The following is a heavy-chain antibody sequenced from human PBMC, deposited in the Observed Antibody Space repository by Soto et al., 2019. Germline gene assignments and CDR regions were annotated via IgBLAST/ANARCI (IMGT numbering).Heavy chain of an antibody. D-gene: IGHD2-15*01. J-gene: IGHJ4*02. V-gene: IGHV3-11*01. CDR1: GFTFSDYY. CDR3: ASHPGQLYYFDY. Sequence: QVQLVESGGGLVKPGGSLRLSCAASGFTFSDYYMSWIRQAPGKGLEWLSHISDSGSTINYADSVKGRFTISRDNAKKSLYLHMNSLRADDTAVYYCASHPGQLYYFDYWGQGTLVTVSS. CDR2: ISDSGSTI.